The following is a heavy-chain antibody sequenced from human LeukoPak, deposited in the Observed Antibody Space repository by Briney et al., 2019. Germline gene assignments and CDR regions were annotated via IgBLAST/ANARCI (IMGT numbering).Heavy chain of an antibody. Sequence: GSLRLSCAASGFTFDDYAMHWIRQPPGKGLEWIGYIYTSGSTNYNPSLKSRVTISVDTSKNQFSLKLSSVTAADTAVYYCARHSRITIFGVANGAFDIWGQGTMVTVSS. CDR3: ARHSRITIFGVANGAFDI. V-gene: IGHV4-4*09. CDR2: IYTSGST. CDR1: GFTFDDYA. J-gene: IGHJ3*02. D-gene: IGHD3-3*01.